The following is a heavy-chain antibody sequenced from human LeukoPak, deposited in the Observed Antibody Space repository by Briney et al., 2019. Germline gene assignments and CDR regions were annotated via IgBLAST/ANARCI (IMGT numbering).Heavy chain of an antibody. D-gene: IGHD2-2*01. Sequence: GGSLRLSCAASGFTFSTYSMNWVRQALGKGLEWISSISSGSSYIYYADSVKGRFTISRDNAENSLYLQMNSLRAEDTAVYYCASGGYCSSTSCYPEYWGQGTLVTVSS. J-gene: IGHJ4*02. CDR3: ASGGYCSSTSCYPEY. CDR2: ISSGSSYI. V-gene: IGHV3-21*01. CDR1: GFTFSTYS.